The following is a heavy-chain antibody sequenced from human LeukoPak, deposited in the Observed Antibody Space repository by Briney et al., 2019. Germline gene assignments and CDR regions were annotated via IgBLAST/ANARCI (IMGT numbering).Heavy chain of an antibody. CDR2: IIPIFGTA. Sequence: SVKVSCKASGGTFSSYAISWVRQAPGQGLEWMGGIIPIFGTANYAQKFQGRVAITADRSTSTAYMELSSLRSGDTAIYYCARDTTTRTYYGMDVWGKGTTVTVSS. V-gene: IGHV1-69*06. J-gene: IGHJ6*04. D-gene: IGHD1-14*01. CDR1: GGTFSSYA. CDR3: ARDTTTRTYYGMDV.